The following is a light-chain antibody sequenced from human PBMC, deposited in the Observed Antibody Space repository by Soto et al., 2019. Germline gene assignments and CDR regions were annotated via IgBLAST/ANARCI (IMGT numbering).Light chain of an antibody. CDR2: DAS. V-gene: IGKV3-11*01. Sequence: EIVLTQSPAILSMSPGERATLSCRASQSVSSYFAWYQQKPGQAPRLLIYDASNRATGVPARFSGSGSGTDFPLTISGLEPEAFAVYYCQQRRYWPVTFGQGPKVEIK. CDR3: QQRRYWPVT. CDR1: QSVSSY. J-gene: IGKJ1*01.